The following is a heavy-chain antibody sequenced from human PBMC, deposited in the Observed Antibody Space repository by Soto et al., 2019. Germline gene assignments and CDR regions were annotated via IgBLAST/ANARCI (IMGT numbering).Heavy chain of an antibody. D-gene: IGHD3-16*02. CDR3: TSLYYGH. J-gene: IGHJ4*02. CDR2: IKSKTDGGTT. Sequence: LRLSCAASEFTFTYAWMSWVRQAPGKGLEWVGRIKSKTDGGTTDYAAPVKGRFTISRDESQNTLYLQMNSLKTEDTAVYYCTSLYYGHWGQGTLVTVSS. V-gene: IGHV3-15*01. CDR1: EFTFTYAW.